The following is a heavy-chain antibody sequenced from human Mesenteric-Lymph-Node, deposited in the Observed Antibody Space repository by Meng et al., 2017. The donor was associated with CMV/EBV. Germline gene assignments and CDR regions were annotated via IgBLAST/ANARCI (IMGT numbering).Heavy chain of an antibody. D-gene: IGHD2-2*02. J-gene: IGHJ5*02. Sequence: GGSLRLSCAASGFTFSSYGMHWVRQAPGKGLEWVSSISSSSSYIYYADSVKGRFTISRDNAKNSLYLQMNSLRAEDTAVYYCARDGTGYCSSTNCYRENWFDPWGQGTLVTVSS. CDR2: ISSSSSYI. CDR3: ARDGTGYCSSTNCYRENWFDP. V-gene: IGHV3-21*01. CDR1: GFTFSSYG.